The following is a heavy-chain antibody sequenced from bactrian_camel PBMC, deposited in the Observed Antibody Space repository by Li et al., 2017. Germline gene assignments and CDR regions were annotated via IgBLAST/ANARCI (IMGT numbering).Heavy chain of an antibody. CDR3: AASGTRSAVYPPLDRRRYSY. V-gene: IGHV3S54*01. Sequence: HVQLVESGGGSVQAGGSLRLSCAASGNTYSMGWFRQTPGKEREAVAAIYRGMVTTDIYLPDSVKGRFTISYDNAKNTLYLQMNSLTPEDTAMYYCAASGTRSAVYPPLDRRRYSYWGQGTQVTVS. J-gene: IGHJ4*01. CDR2: IYRGMVTTDI. D-gene: IGHD2*01. CDR1: GNTYS.